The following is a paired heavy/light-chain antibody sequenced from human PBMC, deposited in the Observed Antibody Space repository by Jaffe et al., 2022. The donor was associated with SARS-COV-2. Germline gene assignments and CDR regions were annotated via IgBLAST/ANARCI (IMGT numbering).Light chain of an antibody. Sequence: AIRMTQSPSSFSASTGDRVTITCRASQGITSYLAWYQQKPGKAPKLLIYGASTLQSGVPSRFSGSGSGTDFTLTISYLQSEDFATYYCQQYYSYPRTFGPGTKVDIK. J-gene: IGKJ3*01. CDR1: QGITSY. CDR2: GAS. CDR3: QQYYSYPRT. V-gene: IGKV1-8*01.
Heavy chain of an antibody. V-gene: IGHV3-23*01. CDR3: AKDRAPYGLFDY. CDR1: GFTFSSYA. Sequence: EVQLLESGGGLVQPGGSLRLSCVASGFTFSSYAMGWVRQVPGKGLDWVSVISGDSGDTQYADSVRGRFTISRDNYRNTVYLQMNSLRAEDTALYYCAKDRAPYGLFDYWGQGTLVTVSS. D-gene: IGHD4-17*01. CDR2: ISGDSGDT. J-gene: IGHJ4*02.